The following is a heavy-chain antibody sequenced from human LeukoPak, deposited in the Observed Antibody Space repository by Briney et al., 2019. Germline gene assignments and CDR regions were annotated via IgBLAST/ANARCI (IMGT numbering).Heavy chain of an antibody. V-gene: IGHV4-59*01. Sequence: PSETLSLTCTVSGGSISSYYWSWIRQPPGKGLGWIGYIYYSGSTNYNPSLKSRVTISVDTSKNQFSLKLSSVTAADTAVYYCARDRSYGMDVWGQGTTVTVSS. CDR1: GGSISSYY. J-gene: IGHJ6*02. CDR2: IYYSGST. CDR3: ARDRSYGMDV.